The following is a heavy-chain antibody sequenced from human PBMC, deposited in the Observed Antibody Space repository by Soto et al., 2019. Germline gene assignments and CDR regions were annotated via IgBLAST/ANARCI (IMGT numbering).Heavy chain of an antibody. J-gene: IGHJ6*03. CDR2: ISGSGGST. V-gene: IGHV3-23*01. D-gene: IGHD1-20*01. CDR1: GFTFSSYA. CDR3: AKDLYNPTGYYYYYYMDV. Sequence: GGSLRLSCAASGFTFSSYAMSWVRQAPGKGLEWVSAISGSGGSTYYAVSVKGRFTISRDNSKNTLYLQMNSLRAEDTAVYYWAKDLYNPTGYYYYYYMDVWGKGTTVTVSS.